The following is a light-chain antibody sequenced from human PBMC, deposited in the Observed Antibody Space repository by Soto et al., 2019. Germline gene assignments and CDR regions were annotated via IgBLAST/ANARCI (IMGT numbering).Light chain of an antibody. J-gene: IGKJ1*01. CDR1: QTVSKNY. V-gene: IGKV3-20*01. CDR3: QQCATAPLT. CDR2: DAS. Sequence: EIVLTQSPGTLSLSPGERATLSCRASQTVSKNYLAWYQHKPGQPPRLLIYDASDRATGVQDRFSGSGSGTDFTLTISSLEPEDSAVYYCQQCATAPLTFGRGTKVEIK.